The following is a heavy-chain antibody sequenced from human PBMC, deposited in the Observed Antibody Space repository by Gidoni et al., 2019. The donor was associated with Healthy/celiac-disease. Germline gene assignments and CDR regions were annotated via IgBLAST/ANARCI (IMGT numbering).Heavy chain of an antibody. J-gene: IGHJ4*02. D-gene: IGHD3-9*01. Sequence: QVQLVESGGGVVQPGRSLRLSCAASGFTFSSYAMHWVRQAPGKGLEWVAVISYDGSNKYYADSVKGRFTISRDNSKNTLYLQMNSLRAEDTAVYYCARDFEDILTGYDFDYWGQGTLVTVSS. V-gene: IGHV3-30-3*01. CDR2: ISYDGSNK. CDR1: GFTFSSYA. CDR3: ARDFEDILTGYDFDY.